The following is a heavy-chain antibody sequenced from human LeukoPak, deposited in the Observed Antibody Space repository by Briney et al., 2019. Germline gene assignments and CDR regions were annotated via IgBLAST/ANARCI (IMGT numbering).Heavy chain of an antibody. D-gene: IGHD1-26*01. Sequence: GESLKISCKASGYSFTSYWIGWVRQMPGKGPEWMGIIYLDDFDVRYSPSFQGQVTISADKSITTAYLQWSSLKASDTAIYYCARHGKLSSSRNWFDPWGQGTLVTVSS. V-gene: IGHV5-51*01. CDR2: IYLDDFDV. CDR3: ARHGKLSSSRNWFDP. CDR1: GYSFTSYW. J-gene: IGHJ5*02.